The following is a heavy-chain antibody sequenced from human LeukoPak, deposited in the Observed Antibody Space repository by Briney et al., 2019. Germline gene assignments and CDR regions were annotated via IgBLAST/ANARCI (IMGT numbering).Heavy chain of an antibody. D-gene: IGHD2-21*01. CDR2: IYTSGRM. V-gene: IGHV4-4*07. J-gene: IGHJ4*02. Sequence: SETLSLTCTVSGGPISSSFWSWIRQPAGKGLEWLGRIYTSGRMNHNPSLRSRVTMSLDMSRNQFSLRLTSVTAADTAVYYCARAPAGCGGTCAFGNWGQGTLVTVSS. CDR3: ARAPAGCGGTCAFGN. CDR1: GGPISSSF.